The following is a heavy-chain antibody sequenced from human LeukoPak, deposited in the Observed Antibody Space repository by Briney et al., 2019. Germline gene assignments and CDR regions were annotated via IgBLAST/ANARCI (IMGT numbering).Heavy chain of an antibody. CDR3: ASGYDWGAY. V-gene: IGHV1-2*02. CDR1: GYTLSGYY. CDR2: IYLDSGET. D-gene: IGHD5-12*01. J-gene: IGHJ4*02. Sequence: AAATVSCMASGYTLSGYYMHWVRPAPGQGLEWVGWIYLDSGETDYAQKLQGRVTVNRDTSISADYIEVTRRRSDDTAVYFFASGYDWGAYWGQGTLVTVSS.